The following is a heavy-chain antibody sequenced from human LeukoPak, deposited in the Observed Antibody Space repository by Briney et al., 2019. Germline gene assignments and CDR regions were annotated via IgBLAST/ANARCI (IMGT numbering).Heavy chain of an antibody. CDR3: AKVDIVVVPAAPTFDP. CDR2: ISGGGGST. J-gene: IGHJ5*02. Sequence: PGGSLRLSCAASGFTFSSYAMSWVRQAPGKGLEWVSAISGGGGSTYYADSVKGRFTISRDNSKNTLYLQMNSLRAEDTAVYYRAKVDIVVVPAAPTFDPWGQGTLVTVSS. CDR1: GFTFSSYA. D-gene: IGHD2-2*03. V-gene: IGHV3-23*01.